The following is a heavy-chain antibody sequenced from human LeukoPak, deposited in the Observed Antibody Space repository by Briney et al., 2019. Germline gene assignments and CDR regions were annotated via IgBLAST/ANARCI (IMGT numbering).Heavy chain of an antibody. CDR3: ARIPSGSYFDY. V-gene: IGHV4-59*01. J-gene: IGHJ4*02. Sequence: PSETLSLTCTVSNDSISSYYWSWIRQPPGKGLEWIGYIYYSGSTNYNPSLKSRITISVDTSENQFSLRLSSVTAADTAVYYCARIPSGSYFDYWGQGTLVSVSS. CDR1: NDSISSYY. CDR2: IYYSGST. D-gene: IGHD3-10*01.